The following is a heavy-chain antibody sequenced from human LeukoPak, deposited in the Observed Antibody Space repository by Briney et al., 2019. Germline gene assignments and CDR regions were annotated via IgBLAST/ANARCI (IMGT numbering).Heavy chain of an antibody. CDR1: GFTFSDYY. J-gene: IGHJ6*03. V-gene: IGHV3-11*01. Sequence: GGSLRLSCAASGFTFSDYYMSWIRQAPGKGLEWVSYISSSGSTIYYADSVKGRFTISRDNAKNSLYLQMNSLRVEDTAVYYCARGAGYYYYYYMDVWGKGTTVTISS. CDR3: ARGAGYYYYYYMDV. D-gene: IGHD1-26*01. CDR2: ISSSGSTI.